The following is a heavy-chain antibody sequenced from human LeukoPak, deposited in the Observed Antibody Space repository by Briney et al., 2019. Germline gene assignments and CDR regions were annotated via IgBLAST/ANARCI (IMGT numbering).Heavy chain of an antibody. V-gene: IGHV3-23*01. CDR3: AKPHYYDSSGYPYYFDY. CDR1: GFTFSSYD. J-gene: IGHJ4*02. D-gene: IGHD3-22*01. CDR2: ISGSGGST. Sequence: PGGSLRLSCAASGFTFSSYDMSWVRQAPGKGLEWVSAISGSGGSTYYADSVKGRFTISRDNSKNTLYLQMNSLRAEDTAVYYCAKPHYYDSSGYPYYFDYWGQGTLVTVSS.